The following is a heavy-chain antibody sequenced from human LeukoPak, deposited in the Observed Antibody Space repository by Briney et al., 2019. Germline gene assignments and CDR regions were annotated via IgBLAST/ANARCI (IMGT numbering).Heavy chain of an antibody. CDR2: IYYSGST. CDR1: GASISSYY. J-gene: IGHJ4*02. Sequence: SETLSLTCTVSGASISSYYWSWIRQPPGKGLEWIGYIYYSGSTNYNPSLKSRVTISVDTSKNQVSLKLSSVTAADTAVYYCASPPADYYDSRDYFDYWGQGTLVTVSS. V-gene: IGHV4-59*01. CDR3: ASPPADYYDSRDYFDY. D-gene: IGHD3-22*01.